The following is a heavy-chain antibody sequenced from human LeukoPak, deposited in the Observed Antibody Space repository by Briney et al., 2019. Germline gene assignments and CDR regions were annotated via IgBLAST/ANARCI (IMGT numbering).Heavy chain of an antibody. CDR1: GYTFTGYY. D-gene: IGHD6-13*01. Sequence: ASVKVSCKASGYTFTGYYMHWVRQAPGQGLECMGWINPNSGGTNYAQKFQGRVTMTRDTSISTAYMELSRLRSDDTAVYYCAREKGIAAAGTAEDAFDIWGQGTMVTVSS. V-gene: IGHV1-2*02. CDR3: AREKGIAAAGTAEDAFDI. J-gene: IGHJ3*02. CDR2: INPNSGGT.